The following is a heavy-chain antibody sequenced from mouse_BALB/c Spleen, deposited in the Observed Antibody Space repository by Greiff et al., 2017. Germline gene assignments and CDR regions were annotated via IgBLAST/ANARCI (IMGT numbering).Heavy chain of an antibody. CDR2: ISYSGST. D-gene: IGHD2-1*01. CDR3: ARGAYGNYVTYAMDY. Sequence: VQLKESGPGLVKPSQSLSLTCTVTGYSITSDYAWNWIRQFPGNKLEWMGYISYSGSTSYNPSLKSRISITRDTSKNQFFLQLNSVTTEDTATYYCARGAYGNYVTYAMDYWGQGTSVTVSS. J-gene: IGHJ4*01. V-gene: IGHV3-2*02. CDR1: GYSITSDYA.